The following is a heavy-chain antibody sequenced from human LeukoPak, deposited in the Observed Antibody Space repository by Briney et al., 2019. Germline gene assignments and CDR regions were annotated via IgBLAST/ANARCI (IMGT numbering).Heavy chain of an antibody. D-gene: IGHD2-21*02. Sequence: PGGSLRLSCAASGFTFSSYTMNWVRQAPGKGLEWVSSIAGSSGYISYADSVKGRFTISRDNAKKSLYLQMTNLTAEDTAVYYCARDRGAYYGGDCYLGFDYWGRGTLVTVSS. J-gene: IGHJ4*01. CDR3: ARDRGAYYGGDCYLGFDY. CDR2: IAGSSGYI. V-gene: IGHV3-21*01. CDR1: GFTFSSYT.